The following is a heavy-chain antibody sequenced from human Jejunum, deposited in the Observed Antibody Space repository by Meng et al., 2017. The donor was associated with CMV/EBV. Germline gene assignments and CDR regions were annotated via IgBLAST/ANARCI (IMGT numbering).Heavy chain of an antibody. CDR3: VRGSNWLDF. CDR1: GYNFMSYE. V-gene: IGHV1-8*01. CDR2: VNPNSGDT. D-gene: IGHD1-1*01. Sequence: KVSCKVSGYNFMSYEINWVRQAPGQGLEWMGWVNPNSGDTGYAQKFQGRVTMTRNTSVNTAYMELTSLRSEDTAVYYCVRGSNWLDFWGQGALVTVSS. J-gene: IGHJ4*02.